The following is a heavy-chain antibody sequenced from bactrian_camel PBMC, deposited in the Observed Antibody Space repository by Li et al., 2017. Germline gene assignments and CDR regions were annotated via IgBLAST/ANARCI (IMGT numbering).Heavy chain of an antibody. CDR1: DDANEFEW. CDR2: IDRDGRT. J-gene: IGHJ4*01. V-gene: IGHV3S53*01. D-gene: IGHD6*01. Sequence: HVQLVESGGGSVEAGGSQRLSCVVTDDANEFEWIGWFRPDDKGERVGVAVIDRDGRTGYLDSVKGRFTISRDNAKNTVYLQMNSLKSEDTALYYCAADYRYGGSWYDYWGQGTQVTVS. CDR3: AADYRYGGSWYDY.